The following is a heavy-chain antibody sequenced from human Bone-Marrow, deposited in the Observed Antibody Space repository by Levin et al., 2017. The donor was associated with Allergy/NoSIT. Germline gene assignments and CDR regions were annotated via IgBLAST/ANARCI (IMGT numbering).Heavy chain of an antibody. Sequence: PLETLSLTCAVSGGSISSSNWWSWVRQPPGKGLEWIGEIYHSGSTNYNPSLKSRVTISVDKSKNQFSLKLSSVTAADTAVYYCARGHGSSSVYFDYWGQGTLVTVSS. CDR3: ARGHGSSSVYFDY. CDR1: GGSISSSNW. D-gene: IGHD6-6*01. CDR2: IYHSGST. J-gene: IGHJ4*02. V-gene: IGHV4-4*02.